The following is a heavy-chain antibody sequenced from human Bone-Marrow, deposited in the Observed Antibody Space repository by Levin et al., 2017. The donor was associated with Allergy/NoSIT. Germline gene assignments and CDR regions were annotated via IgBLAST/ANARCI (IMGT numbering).Heavy chain of an antibody. J-gene: IGHJ4*02. V-gene: IGHV4-39*01. CDR2: IYYSGTT. CDR1: GGSISSSSYY. Sequence: PSETLSLTCTVSGGSISSSSYYWGWIRQPPGKGLEWIGSIYYSGTTYYNPSLMSRHTISVDTSKNQFSLKLSSVTAADTAVYYCARHPSMTTVIFDNWGQGTLVTVSS. CDR3: ARHPSMTTVIFDN. D-gene: IGHD4-17*01.